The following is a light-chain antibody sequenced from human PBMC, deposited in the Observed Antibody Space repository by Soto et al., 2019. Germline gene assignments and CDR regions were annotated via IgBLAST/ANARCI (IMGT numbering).Light chain of an antibody. CDR2: DAS. Sequence: ETVLTQSPATLSLSPGENASLSCRASQRVSNYLAWYQQKTGQAPRLLMYDASNRVHGIVARFSGSQSGTEFTLTISSMLSEDFAVYSCQQYNNWPLTFGGGTKVDI. CDR3: QQYNNWPLT. CDR1: QRVSNY. J-gene: IGKJ4*01. V-gene: IGKV3D-15*01.